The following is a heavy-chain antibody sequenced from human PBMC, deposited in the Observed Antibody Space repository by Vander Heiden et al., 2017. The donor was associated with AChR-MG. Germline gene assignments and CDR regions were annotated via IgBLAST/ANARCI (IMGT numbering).Heavy chain of an antibody. J-gene: IGHJ5*02. Sequence: QVQLVESGGGVVQPGRSLRLSCAASGFTFSSYGMHWVRQAPGKGLEWVAVISYDGSNKYYADSVKGRVTISRDNSKNTLYLQMNSLRAEDTAVYYCAKAPWGLWPLTKNNWFDPWGQGTLVTVSS. CDR3: AKAPWGLWPLTKNNWFDP. D-gene: IGHD5-18*01. CDR2: ISYDGSNK. V-gene: IGHV3-30*18. CDR1: GFTFSSYG.